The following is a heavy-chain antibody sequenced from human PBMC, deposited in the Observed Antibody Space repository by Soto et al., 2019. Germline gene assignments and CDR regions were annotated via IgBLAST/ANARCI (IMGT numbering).Heavy chain of an antibody. CDR2: ISGSGGDT. J-gene: IGHJ4*02. V-gene: IGHV3-23*01. CDR3: AKDSALPYSGSFFDY. D-gene: IGHD1-26*01. CDR1: GFTFSSYS. Sequence: EVQLLESGGGLVQPGRSLRLSCAASGFTFSSYSMSWVRQAPGKGLECVSSISGSGGDTFYAASVKGRFTISRDNSKNTLYLQKTGLRAEDTALYFCAKDSALPYSGSFFDYWGQGTLVTVSS.